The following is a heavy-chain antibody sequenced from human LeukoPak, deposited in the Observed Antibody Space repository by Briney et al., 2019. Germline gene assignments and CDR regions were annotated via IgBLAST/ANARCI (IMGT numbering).Heavy chain of an antibody. CDR3: AKSHTSYSSSWSVSYYFDS. J-gene: IGHJ4*02. D-gene: IGHD6-13*01. CDR1: GFTFNSYW. Sequence: GGSLRLSCAASGFTFNSYWMHWVRQAPGKGLVWVSRINSDGSSTIYADSVKGRFTMSRDNAKNTLYLQMNSVRAEDTAVYYCAKSHTSYSSSWSVSYYFDSWGQGALVTVSS. V-gene: IGHV3-74*01. CDR2: INSDGSST.